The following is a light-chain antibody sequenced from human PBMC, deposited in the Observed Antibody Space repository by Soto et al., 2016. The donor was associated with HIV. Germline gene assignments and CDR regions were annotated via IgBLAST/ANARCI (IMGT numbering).Light chain of an antibody. CDR2: DDS. CDR1: NIGSKS. CDR3: QVWDGGRDPWV. Sequence: SYVVTQPPSVSVAPGQTARITCGGINIGSKSVHWYQQKPGQAPVLVIYDDSDRPSGIPERFSGSNSRNTATLTITRVEAVDEADFYCQVWDGGRDPWVFGAGTKLTVL. J-gene: IGLJ3*02. V-gene: IGLV3-21*02.